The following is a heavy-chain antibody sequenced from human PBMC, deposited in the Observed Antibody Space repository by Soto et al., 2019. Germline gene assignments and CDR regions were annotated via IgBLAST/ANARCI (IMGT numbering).Heavy chain of an antibody. Sequence: LVNPTQTLTLTCTFSGFSLSTSGMCVSWIRQPPGKALEWLALIDWDDDKYYSTSLKTRLTISKDTSKNQVVLTMTNMDPVDTATYYCARNRLQGYYYGMDVWGQGTTVTVSS. J-gene: IGHJ6*02. V-gene: IGHV2-70*01. CDR1: GFSLSTSGMC. D-gene: IGHD4-4*01. CDR3: ARNRLQGYYYGMDV. CDR2: IDWDDDK.